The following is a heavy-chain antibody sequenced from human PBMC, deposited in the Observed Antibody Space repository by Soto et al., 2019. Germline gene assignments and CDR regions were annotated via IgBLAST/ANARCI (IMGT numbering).Heavy chain of an antibody. CDR2: IERDDDDK. CDR1: GFSLTSPGMC. V-gene: IGHV2-70*13. D-gene: IGHD1-20*01. CDR3: ARSIRGPRRFNGMDV. J-gene: IGHJ6*02. Sequence: SGPTLVNPTETLTLTCTFSGFSLTSPGMCVSWIRQSPGKALEWLALIERDDDDKYYSTSLKTRLTTSKDTRKNQVVLTMANMEPADTATYYCARSIRGPRRFNGMDVWGQGTTVTVSS.